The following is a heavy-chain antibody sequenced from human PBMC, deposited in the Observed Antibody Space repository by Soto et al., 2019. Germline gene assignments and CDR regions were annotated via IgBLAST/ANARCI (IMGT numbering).Heavy chain of an antibody. CDR1: GYSFVSYW. Sequence: GECLKSSGKGSGYSFVSYWIGWVRQMPGKGREWMGIIYPGDSDTRYSPSFQGQVTISADKSITTVYLQWSSLKASATAMYYCARTDGYEIEYWCQGTLVTVSS. CDR2: IYPGDSDT. J-gene: IGHJ4*02. D-gene: IGHD5-12*01. CDR3: ARTDGYEIEY. V-gene: IGHV5-51*01.